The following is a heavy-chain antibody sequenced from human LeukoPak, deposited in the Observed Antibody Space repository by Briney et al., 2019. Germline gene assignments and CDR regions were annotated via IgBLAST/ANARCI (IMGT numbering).Heavy chain of an antibody. CDR2: IYYSGST. Sequence: SETLSLTCTVSGGSISSYYWSWIRQPPGKGLEWIGYIYYSGSTNYNPSLKSRVTISVDTSKNQFSLKLSSVTAADTAVYYCARGSLYYDSSGSDYWGQGTLVTVSS. V-gene: IGHV4-59*12. D-gene: IGHD3-22*01. CDR1: GGSISSYY. CDR3: ARGSLYYDSSGSDY. J-gene: IGHJ4*02.